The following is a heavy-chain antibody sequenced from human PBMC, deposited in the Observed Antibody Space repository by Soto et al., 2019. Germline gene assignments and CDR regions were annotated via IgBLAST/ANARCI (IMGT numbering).Heavy chain of an antibody. Sequence: PGGSLRLSCAASGFTFSSYAMHWVRQAPGKGLEYVSAISSNGGSTYYANSVKGRFTISRDNSKNTLYLQMGSLRAEDMAVYYCARLNPIAAAFDYWGQGTQVTVSS. CDR1: GFTFSSYA. J-gene: IGHJ4*02. D-gene: IGHD6-13*01. CDR3: ARLNPIAAAFDY. CDR2: ISSNGGST. V-gene: IGHV3-64*01.